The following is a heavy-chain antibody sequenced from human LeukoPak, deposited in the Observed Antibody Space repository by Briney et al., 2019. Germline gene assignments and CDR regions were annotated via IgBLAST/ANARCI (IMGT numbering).Heavy chain of an antibody. D-gene: IGHD1-14*01. Sequence: PGRSLRLSCAASGFTFSTYAMSWVRQAPGKGLEWVSAITTSGGSTFYADSVKGRSTISKDNSKRTLYLQMNSLRAEDTAVYYCAQHPGNNLGTFDYWGQGTLVTVSS. J-gene: IGHJ4*02. V-gene: IGHV3-23*01. CDR3: AQHPGNNLGTFDY. CDR1: GFTFSTYA. CDR2: ITTSGGST.